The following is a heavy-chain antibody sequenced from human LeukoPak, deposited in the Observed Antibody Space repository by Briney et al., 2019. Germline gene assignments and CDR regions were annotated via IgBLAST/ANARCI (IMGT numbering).Heavy chain of an antibody. CDR1: GFTFSNYE. CDR2: VSSSGSTI. Sequence: QPGGSLRLSCAASGFTFSNYEMNWVRQAPGKGLEWVAYVSSSGSTIHYADSVKGRFIISSDNSKNMLYLQMNSLRADDTVVYYGAKFDADYIGSYTYYDYMNVWGKGTTVTVSS. D-gene: IGHD1-26*01. J-gene: IGHJ6*03. CDR3: AKFDADYIGSYTYYDYMNV. V-gene: IGHV3-48*03.